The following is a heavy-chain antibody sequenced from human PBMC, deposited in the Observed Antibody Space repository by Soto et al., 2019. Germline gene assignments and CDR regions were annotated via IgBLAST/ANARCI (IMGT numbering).Heavy chain of an antibody. CDR1: GFIFSSYG. CDR2: ILYDGSNK. D-gene: IGHD1-7*01. J-gene: IGHJ4*02. V-gene: IGHV3-30*18. CDR3: AKASGTTAALIDY. Sequence: QVQLVESGGGVDQPGRSLRPSCAASGFIFSSYGMHWVRQAPGKGLEWVAVILYDGSNKYYADSVKGRFTISRDNSKNTLYLQMNSLGAEDTAVYYCAKASGTTAALIDYWGQGTLVTVSS.